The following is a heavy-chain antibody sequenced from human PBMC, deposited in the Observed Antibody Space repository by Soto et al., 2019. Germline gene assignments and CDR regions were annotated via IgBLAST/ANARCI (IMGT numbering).Heavy chain of an antibody. D-gene: IGHD1-26*01. CDR3: ARSGIVGAIDY. CDR1: GGTFSSYP. V-gene: IGHV1-69*02. CDR2: IIPILGIA. J-gene: IGHJ4*02. Sequence: QVQLVQSGAEVKKPGSSVKVSCKASGGTFSSYPISWVRQAPGQGLEWMGRIIPILGIANYAQKFQGRVTITADKSTSTAYMELSSLRSEDTAVYYCARSGIVGAIDYWGQGTLVTVSS.